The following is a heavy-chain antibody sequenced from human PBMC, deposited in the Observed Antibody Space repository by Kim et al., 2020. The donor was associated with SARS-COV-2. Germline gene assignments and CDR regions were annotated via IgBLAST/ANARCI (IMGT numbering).Heavy chain of an antibody. CDR1: GGSISSYY. Sequence: SETLSLTCTVSGGSISSYYWSWIRQPPGKGLEWIGYIYYSGSTNYNPSLKSRVTISVDTSKNKFSLKLSSVTAADTAVYYCAREQYDSSAFDIWGQGTMVTVSS. V-gene: IGHV4-59*01. CDR2: IYYSGST. D-gene: IGHD3-22*01. J-gene: IGHJ3*02. CDR3: AREQYDSSAFDI.